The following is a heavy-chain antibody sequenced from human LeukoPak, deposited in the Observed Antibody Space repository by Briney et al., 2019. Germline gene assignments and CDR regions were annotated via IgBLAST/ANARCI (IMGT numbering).Heavy chain of an antibody. Sequence: GESLKISCKGSGYSFTSYWIGWVRQMPGKGLEWMGITYPGDSDTRYSPSFQGQVTISADKSISTAYLQWSSLKASDTAMYYCARGYYDSSGYYPTNSLRWFDPWGQGTLVTVSS. D-gene: IGHD3-22*01. CDR3: ARGYYDSSGYYPTNSLRWFDP. CDR1: GYSFTSYW. V-gene: IGHV5-51*01. CDR2: TYPGDSDT. J-gene: IGHJ5*02.